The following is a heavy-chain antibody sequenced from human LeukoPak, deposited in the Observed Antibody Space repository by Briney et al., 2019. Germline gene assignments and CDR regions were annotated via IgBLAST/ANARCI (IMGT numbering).Heavy chain of an antibody. D-gene: IGHD3/OR15-3a*01. J-gene: IGHJ4*02. Sequence: SETLSLTCTVSSGSIRSYHWAWIRQPAGKELEWIGRIYTTGDTDYNPSLKGRVTMSVDTSKNQFSLNLRSVTTADTAFYYCARNGYTKSWTHLDYWGQGILVSVSS. CDR2: IYTTGDT. V-gene: IGHV4-4*07. CDR3: ARNGYTKSWTHLDY. CDR1: SGSIRSYH.